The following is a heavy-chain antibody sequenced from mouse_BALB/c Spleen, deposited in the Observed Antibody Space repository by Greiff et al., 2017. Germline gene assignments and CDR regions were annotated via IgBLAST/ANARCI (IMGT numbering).Heavy chain of an antibody. J-gene: IGHJ3*01. Sequence: EVQLQQSGPELVKPGASVKIPCKASGYTFTDYNMDWVKQSHGKSLEWIGDINPNNGGTIYNQKFKGKATLTVDKSSSTAYMELRSRTSEDTAVYYCARDYGSSFQAWFADWGQGTLVTVSA. D-gene: IGHD1-1*01. CDR2: INPNNGGT. CDR1: GYTFTDYN. V-gene: IGHV1-18*01. CDR3: ARDYGSSFQAWFAD.